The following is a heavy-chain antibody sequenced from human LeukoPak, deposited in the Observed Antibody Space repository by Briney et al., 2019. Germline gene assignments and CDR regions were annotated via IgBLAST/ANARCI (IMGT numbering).Heavy chain of an antibody. J-gene: IGHJ6*03. CDR3: AKVLPLTFYYMDV. Sequence: GGSLRLSCAASGVTFSTYGMHWLRKAPGKGLERVAFVRYDGIDKYYGDSVKGRFIISRDNSKNTLYLQMNSLRVEDTAVYFCAKVLPLTFYYMDVWGQGTTVTVS. V-gene: IGHV3-30*02. CDR1: GVTFSTYG. CDR2: VRYDGIDK. D-gene: IGHD4/OR15-4a*01.